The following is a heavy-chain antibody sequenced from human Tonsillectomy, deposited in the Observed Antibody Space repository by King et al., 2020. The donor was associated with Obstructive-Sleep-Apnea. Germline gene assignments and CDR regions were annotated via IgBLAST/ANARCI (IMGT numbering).Heavy chain of an antibody. V-gene: IGHV3-23*04. CDR3: AKQTWFGELLSPFDY. J-gene: IGHJ4*02. CDR1: GYTFSSYA. CDR2: ISARGDKT. D-gene: IGHD3-10*01. Sequence: VQLVESGGGLVQPWGSLRLSCAASGYTFSSYAMSCVRQTAVKVLECASGISARGDKTSYADSVKGRVTISRDNSKNTLYLQMNSLRAEDTAVYYCAKQTWFGELLSPFDYWGQGTLVTVSS.